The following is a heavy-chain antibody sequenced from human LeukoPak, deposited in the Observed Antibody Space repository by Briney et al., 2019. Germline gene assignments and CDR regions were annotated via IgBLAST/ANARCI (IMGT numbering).Heavy chain of an antibody. CDR2: ISAYNGNT. J-gene: IGHJ4*02. Sequence: ASVKVSCKASGYTFTSYGISWVRQAPGQGLEWMGWISAYNGNTNYAQKLQGRVTMTTDTSTSTAYMELRSLRSEDTAVYYCAGIDSSGYYYDYWGQGTLVTVSS. V-gene: IGHV1-18*01. D-gene: IGHD3-22*01. CDR1: GYTFTSYG. CDR3: AGIDSSGYYYDY.